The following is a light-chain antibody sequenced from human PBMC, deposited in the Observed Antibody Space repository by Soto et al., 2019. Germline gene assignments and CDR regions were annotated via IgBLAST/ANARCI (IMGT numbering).Light chain of an antibody. Sequence: QSALTQPPSVSGSPGQSVTISCTGTSSDVGSYNRVSWYQQPPGTAPKLMIYEVSNRPSGVPDRFSGSKSGNTASLTISGLQAEYEADYYCSSYTSSSTSVFGTGTKLTV. CDR2: EVS. V-gene: IGLV2-18*02. J-gene: IGLJ1*01. CDR3: SSYTSSSTSV. CDR1: SSDVGSYNR.